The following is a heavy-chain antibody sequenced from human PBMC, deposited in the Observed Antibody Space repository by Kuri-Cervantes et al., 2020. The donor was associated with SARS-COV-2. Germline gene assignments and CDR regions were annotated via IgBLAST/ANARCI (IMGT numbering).Heavy chain of an antibody. J-gene: IGHJ3*02. CDR3: ANPGRNDAFDI. V-gene: IGHV3-23*01. CDR2: ISGSGGST. Sequence: ETLSLTCAASGFTFSSYAMSWVRQAPGKGLEWVSAISGSGGSTYYADSVKGRFTISRDNSKNTLYLQMNSLRAEDTAVYYCANPGRNDAFDIWGQGTMVTVSS. D-gene: IGHD2-8*02. CDR1: GFTFSSYA.